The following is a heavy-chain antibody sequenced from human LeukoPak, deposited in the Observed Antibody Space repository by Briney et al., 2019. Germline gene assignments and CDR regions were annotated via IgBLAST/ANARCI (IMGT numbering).Heavy chain of an antibody. CDR2: IRYGGSNK. Sequence: QLGGSLRLSCAASGFTFSSYGMHWVRQAPGKGLEWVAFIRYGGSNKYYADSVKGRFTISRDNSKNTLYLQMNRLRAEDTAVYYCAKGRETTVNPPFDWGQGTLVTVSS. D-gene: IGHD4-17*01. CDR3: AKGRETTVNPPFD. CDR1: GFTFSSYG. J-gene: IGHJ4*02. V-gene: IGHV3-30*02.